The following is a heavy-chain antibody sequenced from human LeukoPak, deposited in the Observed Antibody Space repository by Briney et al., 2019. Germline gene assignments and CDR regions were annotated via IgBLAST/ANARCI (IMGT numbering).Heavy chain of an antibody. V-gene: IGHV1-18*01. CDR1: GYPFTTYG. D-gene: IGHD2-8*01. CDR3: ARDTNNEIDY. J-gene: IGHJ4*02. Sequence: GASVKVSCKTSGYPFTTYGVAWVRQAPGQGLEWMGWNNSYKGDTQYSQKFQGRFALTSDTSTNTVHMELWSLRSDDTAVYYCARDTNNEIDYWGQGTLVIVSS. CDR2: NNSYKGDT.